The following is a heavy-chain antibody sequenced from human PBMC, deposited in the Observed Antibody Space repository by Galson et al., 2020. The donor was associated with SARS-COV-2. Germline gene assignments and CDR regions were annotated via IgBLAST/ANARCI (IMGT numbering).Heavy chain of an antibody. CDR2: INAGNADT. CDR1: GYTFTSYA. D-gene: IGHD5-18*01. CDR3: ARGGTVHTAVAYVFDY. V-gene: IGHV1-3*01. J-gene: IGHJ4*02. Sequence: ASVKVSCKASGYTFTSYAMHWVRQDPGQRLEWMGWINAGNADTKYSQKFQGRVTITRDTSASTAYMELSSLRSEDTAVYYCARGGTVHTAVAYVFDYWGQGTLVTVSS.